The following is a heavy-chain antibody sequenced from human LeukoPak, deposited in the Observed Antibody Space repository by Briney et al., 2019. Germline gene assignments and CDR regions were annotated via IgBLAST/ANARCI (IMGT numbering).Heavy chain of an antibody. CDR3: ARAQIFYGMDV. V-gene: IGHV3-7*01. CDR2: IKTDGSEK. Sequence: GGSLRLSCEGSGFTFSNYWMGWVRQAPGKGLQWVANIKTDGSEKYYVDSVKGRFTISRDNAKNSLYLQMNSLRAEDTAVYYCARAQIFYGMDVWGQGTTVTVSS. J-gene: IGHJ6*02. CDR1: GFTFSNYW.